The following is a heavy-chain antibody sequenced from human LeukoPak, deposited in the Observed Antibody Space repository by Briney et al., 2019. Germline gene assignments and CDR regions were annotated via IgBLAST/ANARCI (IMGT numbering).Heavy chain of an antibody. J-gene: IGHJ3*02. CDR3: ARHPPDYYDSSGYPHGAFDI. CDR2: IIPILGIA. V-gene: IGHV1-69*04. D-gene: IGHD3-22*01. CDR1: GGTFSSYA. Sequence: GASVKVSCKASGGTFSSYAISWVRQAPGQGLEWMGRIIPILGIANYAQKFQGRVTITADKSTSTAYMELSSLRSEDTAVYYCARHPPDYYDSSGYPHGAFDIWGQGTMVTVSS.